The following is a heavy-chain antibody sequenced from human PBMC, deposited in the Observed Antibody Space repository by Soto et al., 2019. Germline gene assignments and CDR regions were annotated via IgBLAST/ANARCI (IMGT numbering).Heavy chain of an antibody. CDR3: ARLTYYDFWSGYPTGFDP. Sequence: SETLSLTCTVSGGSISSYYWSWIRQPPGKGLEWIGYIYYSGSTNYNPSLKSRVTISVDTSKNQFSLKLSSVTAADTAVYYCARLTYYDFWSGYPTGFDPWGQGTLVTVSS. V-gene: IGHV4-59*08. J-gene: IGHJ5*02. CDR2: IYYSGST. CDR1: GGSISSYY. D-gene: IGHD3-3*01.